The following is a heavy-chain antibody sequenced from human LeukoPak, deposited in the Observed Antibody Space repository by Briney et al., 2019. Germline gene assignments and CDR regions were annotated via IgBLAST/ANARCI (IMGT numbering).Heavy chain of an antibody. V-gene: IGHV3-30*02. D-gene: IGHD1-26*01. J-gene: IGHJ4*02. CDR3: AKDPGSSNIVYYFDY. CDR1: GFTFSSYG. CDR2: IRYDGGSNK. Sequence: PGGSLRLSCAASGFTFSSYGMHWVRQAPGKGLEWVAFIRYDGGSNKYYADSVKGRFTISRDNSKNTLYLQMNSLRAEDTAVYYCAKDPGSSNIVYYFDYWGQGTLVTVSS.